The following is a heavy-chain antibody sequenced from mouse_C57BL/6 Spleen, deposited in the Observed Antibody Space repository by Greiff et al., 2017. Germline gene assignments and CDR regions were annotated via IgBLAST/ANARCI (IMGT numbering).Heavy chain of an antibody. D-gene: IGHD3-2*02. Sequence: VQLQQSGAELVKPGTSVKLSCKASGYTFTNYWMGWAKQRPGHGLEWIGDIYPSGGDTNYNEKFKGKATLTADKSSSTAYMQFSSLTSEDSAVYYGAKDCAGCSGHWYFDDWGKGTTVTVSS. CDR2: IYPSGGDT. CDR1: GYTFTNYW. CDR3: AKDCAGCSGHWYFDD. J-gene: IGHJ1*03. V-gene: IGHV1-63*01.